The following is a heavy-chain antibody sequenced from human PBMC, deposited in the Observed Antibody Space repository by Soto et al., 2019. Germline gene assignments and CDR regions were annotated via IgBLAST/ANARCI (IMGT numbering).Heavy chain of an antibody. Sequence: QVQLRESGPGLVKPSETLSLTCNVSGGPISGYYWNWVRQRAGKGLEWIGRIYSAGTTDLNPSLKSRVIMSVDTSSNQFSLKLLSVTAADTAVYYCAAKWRGAYERLFDLWGQGTTVTVSS. CDR3: AAKWRGAYERLFDL. CDR1: GGPISGYY. J-gene: IGHJ3*01. V-gene: IGHV4-4*07. D-gene: IGHD2-21*01. CDR2: IYSAGTT.